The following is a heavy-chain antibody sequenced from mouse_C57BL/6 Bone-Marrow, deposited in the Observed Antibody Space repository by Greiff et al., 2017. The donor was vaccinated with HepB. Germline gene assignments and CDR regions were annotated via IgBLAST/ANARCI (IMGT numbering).Heavy chain of an antibody. D-gene: IGHD2-5*01. CDR1: GFTFSSYA. V-gene: IGHV5-9-1*02. Sequence: EVMLVESGEGLVKPGGSLKLSCAASGFTFSSYAMSWVRQTPEKRLEWVAYISSGGDYIYYADTVKGRFTISRDNARNTLYLQMSSLKSEDTAMYYCTRDRSNYDYAMDYWGQGTSVTVSS. CDR2: ISSGGDYI. J-gene: IGHJ4*01. CDR3: TRDRSNYDYAMDY.